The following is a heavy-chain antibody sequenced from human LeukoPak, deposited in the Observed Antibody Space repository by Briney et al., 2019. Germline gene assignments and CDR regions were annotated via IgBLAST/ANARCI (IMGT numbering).Heavy chain of an antibody. J-gene: IGHJ3*02. Sequence: SETLSLTCTVSGYSISSGYYWGWIRQPPGKGLEWIGSIYHSGSTYYNPSLKSRVTISVDTSKNQFSLKLSSVTAADTAVYYCARGPHAFDIWGQGTMVTVSS. CDR1: GYSISSGYY. CDR2: IYHSGST. V-gene: IGHV4-38-2*02. CDR3: ARGPHAFDI.